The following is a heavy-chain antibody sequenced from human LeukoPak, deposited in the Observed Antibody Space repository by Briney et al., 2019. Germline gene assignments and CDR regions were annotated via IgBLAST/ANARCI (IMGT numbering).Heavy chain of an antibody. CDR3: ARPAYYYDSSGYYSWWFDP. CDR2: IYYSGST. Sequence: SETLSLTCTVSGGSISSHYWSWIRQPPGKGLEWIGYIYYSGSTNYNPSLKSRVTISVDTSKNQFSLKLSSVTAADTVVYYCARPAYYYDSSGYYSWWFDPWGQGTLVTVSS. D-gene: IGHD3-22*01. CDR1: GGSISSHY. J-gene: IGHJ5*02. V-gene: IGHV4-59*11.